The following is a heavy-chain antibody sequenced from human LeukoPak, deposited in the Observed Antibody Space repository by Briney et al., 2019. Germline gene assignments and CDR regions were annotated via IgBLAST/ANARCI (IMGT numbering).Heavy chain of an antibody. V-gene: IGHV3-23*01. D-gene: IGHD3-22*01. CDR3: AGYYYDSSGFDY. CDR2: ISGSGGST. Sequence: GGSLRLSCAASGFTFSSYAMSWVRQAPGKGRGWVSAISGSGGSTYYADSVKGRFTISRDNSKNTLYLQMNSLRAEDTAVYYCAGYYYDSSGFDYWGQRTLVTVSS. CDR1: GFTFSSYA. J-gene: IGHJ4*02.